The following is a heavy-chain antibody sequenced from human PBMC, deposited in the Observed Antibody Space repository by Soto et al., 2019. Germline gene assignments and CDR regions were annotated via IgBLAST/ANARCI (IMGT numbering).Heavy chain of an antibody. Sequence: GGSLRLSCAASGFTFSSYAMSWVRQAPGKGLEWVSAISGSGGSTYYADSVKGRFTISRDNSKNTLYLQMNSLRAEDTAVYYCAKARLTLLWFGELLGTPLGWFDPWGQGTLVTVSS. D-gene: IGHD3-10*01. CDR2: ISGSGGST. CDR3: AKARLTLLWFGELLGTPLGWFDP. J-gene: IGHJ5*02. CDR1: GFTFSSYA. V-gene: IGHV3-23*01.